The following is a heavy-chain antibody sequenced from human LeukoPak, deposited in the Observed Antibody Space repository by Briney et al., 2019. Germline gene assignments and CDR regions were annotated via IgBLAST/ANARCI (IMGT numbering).Heavy chain of an antibody. CDR1: GFTVSSNY. D-gene: IGHD5-12*01. J-gene: IGHJ4*02. CDR2: IYSGGST. CDR3: ASQGSGYDSPIDH. V-gene: IGHV3-53*01. Sequence: PGGSLRLSCAASGFTVSSNYMSWVRQAPGKGLEWVSVIYSGGSTYYADSVKGRFTISRDNARNSMYLQMNSLRAEDTAVYYCASQGSGYDSPIDHWGQGTLVTVSS.